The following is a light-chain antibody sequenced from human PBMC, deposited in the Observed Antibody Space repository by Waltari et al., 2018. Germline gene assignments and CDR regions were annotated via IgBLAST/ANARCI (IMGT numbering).Light chain of an antibody. Sequence: DIQMTQSPSSLSASIGDRVTITCRPSQNLSRYLNWYQHEPGKAPKLLIHAASNLQSGVPARFSGSGSGTEFTLTISTLQPEDFAVYYCQQSYSSPPTFGRGTKVEIK. CDR3: QQSYSSPPT. J-gene: IGKJ1*01. CDR2: AAS. V-gene: IGKV1-39*01. CDR1: QNLSRY.